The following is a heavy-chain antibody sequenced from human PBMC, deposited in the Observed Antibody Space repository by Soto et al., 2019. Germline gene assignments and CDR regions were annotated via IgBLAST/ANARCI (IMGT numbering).Heavy chain of an antibody. CDR1: GYTFTSYV. D-gene: IGHD6-19*01. J-gene: IGHJ6*02. CDR3: ARVVATVAGPYGMDV. Sequence: QVQLVQSGAEVKKPGASVKVSCRASGYTFTSYVISWVRQAPGQGLEWMGWISAYNGNTNFAQKLQGRVTMTTDTATRTADGALRSLRSDDTAVYYCARVVATVAGPYGMDVWGQGTTVTVSS. CDR2: ISAYNGNT. V-gene: IGHV1-18*01.